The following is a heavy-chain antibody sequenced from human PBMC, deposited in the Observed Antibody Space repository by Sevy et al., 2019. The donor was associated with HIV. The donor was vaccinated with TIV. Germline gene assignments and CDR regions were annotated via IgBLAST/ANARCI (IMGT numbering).Heavy chain of an antibody. J-gene: IGHJ6*02. CDR3: AKSLRYYNYYYGMDV. Sequence: GGSLRLSCAASGFTFDDYTMHWVRQAPGKGLEWVSLISWDGGSTYYADSVKGRFTISRDNSKNSLYLQMNSLRTEDTALYYCAKSLRYYNYYYGMDVWGQGTTVTVSS. CDR1: GFTFDDYT. D-gene: IGHD3-16*02. V-gene: IGHV3-43*01. CDR2: ISWDGGST.